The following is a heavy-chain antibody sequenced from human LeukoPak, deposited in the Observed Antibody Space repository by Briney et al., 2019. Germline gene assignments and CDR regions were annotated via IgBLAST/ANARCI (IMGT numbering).Heavy chain of an antibody. J-gene: IGHJ4*02. Sequence: PGGSLRLSCAASGSTVGNNYMNWVRQAPGKGLEWVSLIFSHGETSYADSVKGRFTISRDNSKNTLYLQMNGLTVEDTAVYYCARDPPAVSINTYAWGQGTLVTVSS. V-gene: IGHV3-66*01. CDR1: GSTVGNNY. CDR2: IFSHGET. CDR3: ARDPPAVSINTYA. D-gene: IGHD2-8*01.